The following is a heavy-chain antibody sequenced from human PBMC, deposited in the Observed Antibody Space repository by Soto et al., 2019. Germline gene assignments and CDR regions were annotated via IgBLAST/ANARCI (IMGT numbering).Heavy chain of an antibody. D-gene: IGHD3-3*01. Sequence: SDTLSLTCTVSGGSISIYYWSWIRQPPGKGLEWIGYIYYSGSTNYNPSLKSRVTISVDTSKNQFSLKLSSVTAADTAVYYCARVYYDFWSGYYSSWFDPWGQGTLVTVSS. V-gene: IGHV4-59*01. CDR2: IYYSGST. CDR1: GGSISIYY. J-gene: IGHJ5*02. CDR3: ARVYYDFWSGYYSSWFDP.